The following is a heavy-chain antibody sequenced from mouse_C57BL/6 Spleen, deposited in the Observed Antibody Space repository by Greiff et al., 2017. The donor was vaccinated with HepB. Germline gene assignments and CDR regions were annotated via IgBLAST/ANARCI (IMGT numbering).Heavy chain of an antibody. CDR3: AIYYDYDVSFDY. CDR2: IDPSDSYN. J-gene: IGHJ2*01. Sequence: QVQLQQPGAELVMPGASVKLSCKASGYTFTSYWMHWVKQRPGQGLEWIGEIDPSDSYNNYNQKFKGKSTLTVDKSSSTAYMQLSSLTSEASAVYYCAIYYDYDVSFDYWGQGTTLTVAS. D-gene: IGHD2-4*01. V-gene: IGHV1-69*01. CDR1: GYTFTSYW.